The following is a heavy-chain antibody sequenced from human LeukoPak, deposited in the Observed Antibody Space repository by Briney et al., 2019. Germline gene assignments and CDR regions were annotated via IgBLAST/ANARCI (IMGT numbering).Heavy chain of an antibody. CDR2: ISSSSSYI. CDR3: AKTGYPATYYYYYYMDV. V-gene: IGHV3-21*01. Sequence: PGGSLRLSCAASGFTFSSYMMNWVRQAPGKGLEWVSSISSSSSYIYYADSVKGRFTISRDNAKNSLYLQMNSLRAEDTAVYYCAKTGYPATYYYYYYMDVWGKGTTVTVSS. D-gene: IGHD1-14*01. CDR1: GFTFSSYM. J-gene: IGHJ6*03.